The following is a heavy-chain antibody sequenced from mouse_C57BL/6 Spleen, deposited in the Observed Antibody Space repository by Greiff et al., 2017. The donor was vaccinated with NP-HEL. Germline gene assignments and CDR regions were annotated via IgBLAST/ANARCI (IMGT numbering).Heavy chain of an antibody. CDR1: GYSITSGYD. Sequence: EVQVVESGPGMVKPSQSLSLTCTVTGYSITSGYDWHWIRHFPGNKLEWMGYISYSGSTNYNPSLKSRISITHDTSKNHFFLKLNSVTTEDTATYYCARAGSPNWYFDVWGTGTTVTVSS. V-gene: IGHV3-1*01. J-gene: IGHJ1*03. CDR3: ARAGSPNWYFDV. D-gene: IGHD1-1*02. CDR2: ISYSGST.